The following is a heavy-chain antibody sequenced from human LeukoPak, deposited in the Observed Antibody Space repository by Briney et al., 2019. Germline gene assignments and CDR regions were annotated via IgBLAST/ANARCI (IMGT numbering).Heavy chain of an antibody. V-gene: IGHV3-23*01. D-gene: IGHD6-13*01. CDR1: GFTFSSSA. CDR3: AKLATRAVAGAFDY. Sequence: GGSLRLSCAASGFTFSSSAMSWVRQVPGKGLEWVSGISGTGGSTNYADSVKGRFTISRDNSKNTLYLQMNSLRAEDTAVYYCAKLATRAVAGAFDYWGHGTLVTVSS. CDR2: ISGTGGST. J-gene: IGHJ4*01.